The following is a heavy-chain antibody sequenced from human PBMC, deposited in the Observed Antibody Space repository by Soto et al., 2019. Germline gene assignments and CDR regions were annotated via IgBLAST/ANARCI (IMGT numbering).Heavy chain of an antibody. Sequence: SETLALTCTVSGGSISSYYWSWIRQPPGKGLEWIGYIYYSGSTNYNPSLKSRVTISVDTSKNQFSLKLSSVTAADTAVYYCARGGAKIPGPPRQFDPWGQGTLVTVSS. CDR2: IYYSGST. D-gene: IGHD2-2*02. CDR3: ARGGAKIPGPPRQFDP. V-gene: IGHV4-59*12. CDR1: GGSISSYY. J-gene: IGHJ5*02.